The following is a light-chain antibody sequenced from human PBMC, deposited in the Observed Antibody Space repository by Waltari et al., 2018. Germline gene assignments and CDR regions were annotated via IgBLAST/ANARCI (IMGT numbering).Light chain of an antibody. CDR2: DVI. CDR1: SNDVGAYNS. Sequence: QSALTQPASVSGSPGQSVTISCAGASNDVGAYNSVSWYQEHPGQAPRVIIYDVIHRPSGVSDRFSGSKSGNTASLTISGLQAEDEADYYCSSQSSNDVVLFGGGTKLTVL. CDR3: SSQSSNDVVL. J-gene: IGLJ2*01. V-gene: IGLV2-14*01.